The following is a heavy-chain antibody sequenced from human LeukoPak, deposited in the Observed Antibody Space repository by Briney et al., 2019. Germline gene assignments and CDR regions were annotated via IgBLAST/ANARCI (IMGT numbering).Heavy chain of an antibody. J-gene: IGHJ6*03. CDR3: ARSTRIQLRFYIDV. D-gene: IGHD5-18*01. CDR2: ISAYNGNT. CDR1: GYTFTSYG. V-gene: IGHV1-18*01. Sequence: ASVKVSCKASGYTFTSYGISWVRQAPGQGLEWRGWISAYNGNTNYAQKLQGRVTMTTDTATSTAYMELRSLRSEDTAVYYCARSTRIQLRFYIDVWGTGTPVTVSS.